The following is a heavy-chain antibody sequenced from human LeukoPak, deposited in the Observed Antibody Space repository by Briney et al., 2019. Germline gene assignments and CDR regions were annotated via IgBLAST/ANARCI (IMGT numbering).Heavy chain of an antibody. V-gene: IGHV1-69*04. CDR2: IIPILGIK. D-gene: IGHD2-15*01. Sequence: SVKVSCKASGGTFSSYAISWVRQAPGQGLEWMGRIIPILGIKNYAQKFQGRVTITADKSTSTAYMELSSLRSEDTAVYYCASRMDCSGGSCHEYYYYGMDVWGQGTTVSVSS. CDR1: GGTFSSYA. J-gene: IGHJ6*02. CDR3: ASRMDCSGGSCHEYYYYGMDV.